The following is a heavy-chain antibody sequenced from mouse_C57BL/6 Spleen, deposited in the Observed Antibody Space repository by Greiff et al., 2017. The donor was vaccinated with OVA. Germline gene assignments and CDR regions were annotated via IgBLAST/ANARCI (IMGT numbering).Heavy chain of an antibody. J-gene: IGHJ1*03. V-gene: IGHV3-1*01. D-gene: IGHD1-1*01. CDR2: ISYSGST. Sequence: VQLKQSGPGMVKPSQSLSLTCTVTGYSITSGYDWHWIRHFPGNKLEWMGYISYSGSTNYNPSLKSRISITHDTSKNHFFLKLNSVTTEDTATYYCARDNYYGSHWYFDVWGTGTTVTVSS. CDR3: ARDNYYGSHWYFDV. CDR1: GYSITSGYD.